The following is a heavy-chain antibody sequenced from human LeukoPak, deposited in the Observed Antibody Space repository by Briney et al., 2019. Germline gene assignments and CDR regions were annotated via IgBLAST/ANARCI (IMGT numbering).Heavy chain of an antibody. CDR1: GFTFSSYA. Sequence: PGGSLRLSCAASGFTFSSYAMSWVRQAPGRGLEWVSTISGSGGSTYYADSVKGRFTISRYNSRTTLYLQMNSLRAEDTAVYYCAKDRAAPATPYNWFDPWGQGTLVTVSS. J-gene: IGHJ5*02. CDR2: ISGSGGST. V-gene: IGHV3-23*01. CDR3: AKDRAAPATPYNWFDP. D-gene: IGHD6-13*01.